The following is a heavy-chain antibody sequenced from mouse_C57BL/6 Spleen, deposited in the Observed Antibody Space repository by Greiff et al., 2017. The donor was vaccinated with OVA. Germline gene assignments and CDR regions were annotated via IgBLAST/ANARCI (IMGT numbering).Heavy chain of an antibody. CDR3: ARDDGGDY. CDR1: GYSFTGYY. J-gene: IGHJ2*01. V-gene: IGHV1-42*01. D-gene: IGHD2-12*01. CDR2: INPSTGGT. Sequence: EVQLVESGPELVKPGASVKISCKASGYSFTGYYMNWVKQSPEKSLEWIGEINPSTGGTTYNQKFKAKATLTVDKSSSTAYMQLKSLTSEDSAVYYCARDDGGDYWGQGTTLTVSS.